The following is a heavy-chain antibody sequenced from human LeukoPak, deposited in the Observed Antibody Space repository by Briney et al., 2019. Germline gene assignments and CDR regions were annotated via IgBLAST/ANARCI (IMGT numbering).Heavy chain of an antibody. CDR3: ARDLNSYGYSYDS. J-gene: IGHJ4*02. CDR1: GYTFTSYG. D-gene: IGHD5-18*01. CDR2: ISAYNGNT. V-gene: IGHV1-18*01. Sequence: ASVKVSCKASGYTFTSYGISWVRQAPGQGLEWMGWISAYNGNTNYAQKLQGRVTMTTDTSTSTAYMELRGLRFEDTAMYYCARDLNSYGYSYDSWGQGTLVTVSS.